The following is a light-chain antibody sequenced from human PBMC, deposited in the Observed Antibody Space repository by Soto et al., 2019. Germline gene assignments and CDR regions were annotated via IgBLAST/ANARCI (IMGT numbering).Light chain of an antibody. CDR2: GAS. Sequence: EIVLTQSPGTLSLSPGERATLSCRASQSVSSNYLAWYQQKPGQAPRLLIYGASSRATGIPDRFSGSGSGTDFTLTISRLEPEYFAVYYCQQYGSSPPITFGQGTRLEIK. CDR1: QSVSSNY. V-gene: IGKV3-20*01. CDR3: QQYGSSPPIT. J-gene: IGKJ5*01.